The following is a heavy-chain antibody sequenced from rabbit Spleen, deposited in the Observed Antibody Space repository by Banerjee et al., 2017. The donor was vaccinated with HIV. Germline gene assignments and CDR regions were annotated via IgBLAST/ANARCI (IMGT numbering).Heavy chain of an antibody. D-gene: IGHD1-1*01. Sequence: QQQLEESGGGLVKPGGTLTLTCTASGFSFSSGYYMGWVRQAPGKGLEWIACINTATGKAVYASWAKGRFTISKTSSTTVTLQMTSLTVADTATYFCARDPYARNSDRSTDYFALWGQGTLVTVS. V-gene: IGHV1S45*01. CDR3: ARDPYARNSDRSTDYFAL. J-gene: IGHJ4*01. CDR1: GFSFSSGYY. CDR2: INTATGKA.